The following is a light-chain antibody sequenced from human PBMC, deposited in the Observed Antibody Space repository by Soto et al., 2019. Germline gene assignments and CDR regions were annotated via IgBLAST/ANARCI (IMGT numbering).Light chain of an antibody. CDR3: CSYVSSKTYV. CDR1: RTDVGGYNF. V-gene: IGLV2-14*01. CDR2: EVS. J-gene: IGLJ1*01. Sequence: SALTQPASVSGSPVHSITISCTGTRTDVGGYNFVSWYQQHPGKAPKLIIYEVSNRPSGVSNRFSGSKSDNTASLTISGLQAEDEADYYCCSYVSSKTYVFGTGTKVTVL.